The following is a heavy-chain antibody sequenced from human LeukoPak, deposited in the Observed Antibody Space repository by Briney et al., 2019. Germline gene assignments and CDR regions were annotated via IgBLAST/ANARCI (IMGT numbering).Heavy chain of an antibody. Sequence: PGGSLRLSCAASGFTFSSYGMHWVRQAPGKGLEWVAFIRYDGSNKYYADSVKGRFTISRDNSKNTLYLQMNSLRAEDTAVYYCAKDRQGEVVVPAAGLDPWGQGTLVTVSS. J-gene: IGHJ5*02. CDR2: IRYDGSNK. CDR1: GFTFSSYG. CDR3: AKDRQGEVVVPAAGLDP. D-gene: IGHD2-2*01. V-gene: IGHV3-30*02.